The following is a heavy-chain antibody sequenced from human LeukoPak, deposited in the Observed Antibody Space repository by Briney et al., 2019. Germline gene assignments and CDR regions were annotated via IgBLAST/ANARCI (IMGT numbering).Heavy chain of an antibody. CDR1: GGSISSFY. Sequence: SETLSLTCTVSGGSISSFYWSWIRQPPGKGLEWMGYIHNSGNTNYNPSLKSRVTISVDTSKNQFSLKLSSVTAADTAVYYCARGWERFDPWGQGTLVTVSS. J-gene: IGHJ5*02. D-gene: IGHD1-26*01. CDR2: IHNSGNT. CDR3: ARGWERFDP. V-gene: IGHV4-59*08.